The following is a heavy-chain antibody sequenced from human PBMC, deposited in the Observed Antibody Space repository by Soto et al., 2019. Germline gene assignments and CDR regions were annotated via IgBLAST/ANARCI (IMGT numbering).Heavy chain of an antibody. CDR2: IIGSGSGGSR. J-gene: IGHJ4*02. CDR1: GLTFSNYA. D-gene: IGHD6-6*01. V-gene: IGHV3-23*01. Sequence: EVQLLESGGGLVQPGGSLRLSCAASGLTFSNYAMSWVRQAPGKGLEWVSGIIGSGSGGSRYYADSVKARFTISRDSSKNTVFLQMNSLRAEETAVYYCAARYSSSPYFDYWGQGTLVTVSS. CDR3: AARYSSSPYFDY.